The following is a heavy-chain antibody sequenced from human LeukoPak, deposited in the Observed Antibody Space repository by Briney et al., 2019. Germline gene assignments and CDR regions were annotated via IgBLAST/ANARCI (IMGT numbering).Heavy chain of an antibody. D-gene: IGHD4-11*01. Sequence: GGSLRLSCAASGFTFSAYSMNWVRQAPEKGLQWVSYIGSSSSPIYYADSVKGRFTISRDNAKNSLYLQMDSLRAEDTAVYYCARDQAYSFDYWGQGTLVTVSS. J-gene: IGHJ4*02. CDR3: ARDQAYSFDY. V-gene: IGHV3-48*01. CDR2: IGSSSSPI. CDR1: GFTFSAYS.